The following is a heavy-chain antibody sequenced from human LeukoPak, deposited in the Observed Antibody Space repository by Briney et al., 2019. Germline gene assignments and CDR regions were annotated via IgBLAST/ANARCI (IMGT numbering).Heavy chain of an antibody. Sequence: SETLSLTSAVYGGSFSGYYWSWIRQPPGKGLEWIGETNHSGSTNYNPSLKSRVTISVDTSKNQFSLKLSSVTAADTAVYYCAREDYDFWSGYSYYMDVWGKGTTVTVSS. V-gene: IGHV4-34*01. CDR1: GGSFSGYY. J-gene: IGHJ6*03. D-gene: IGHD3-3*01. CDR2: TNHSGST. CDR3: AREDYDFWSGYSYYMDV.